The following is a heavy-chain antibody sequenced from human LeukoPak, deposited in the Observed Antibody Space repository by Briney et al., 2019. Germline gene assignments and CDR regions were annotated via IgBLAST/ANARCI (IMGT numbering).Heavy chain of an antibody. CDR2: ISYDGGNI. CDR3: AKLAAAGFDY. CDR1: GFTFDTYA. Sequence: PGRSLRLSCAPSGFTFDTYAMHWVRQAPGKGLEWVALISYDGGNIYYADSVKGRFTISRDNSNNTLYLQMNSLRAEDTAVYYCAKLAAAGFDYWGQGTLVTVSS. V-gene: IGHV3-30*18. D-gene: IGHD6-13*01. J-gene: IGHJ4*02.